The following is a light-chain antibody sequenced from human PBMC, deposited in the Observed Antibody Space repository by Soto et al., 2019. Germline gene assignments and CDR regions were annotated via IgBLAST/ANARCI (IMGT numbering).Light chain of an antibody. V-gene: IGKV1-5*01. CDR3: QHVH. CDR2: DAS. CDR1: QSISSW. J-gene: IGKJ2*01. Sequence: DIQMTQSPSTLSASVGDRVTITCRASQSISSWLAWYQQKPGKAPKLLIYDASSLESGVPSRFSGSGSGTEFTLTISSLQPADFATYYCQHVHFGHGTKLEIK.